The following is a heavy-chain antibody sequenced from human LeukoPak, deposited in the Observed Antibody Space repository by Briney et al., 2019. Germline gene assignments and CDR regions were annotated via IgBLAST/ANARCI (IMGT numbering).Heavy chain of an antibody. J-gene: IGHJ4*02. V-gene: IGHV4-38-2*01. Sequence: PSETLSLTCAVSGYSISSGYYWGWIRQPPGKGLEWIGEINHSGSTNYNPSLKSRVTISVDTSKNQFSLKLSSVTAADTAVYYCARDGGGYWGQGTLVTVSS. CDR1: GYSISSGYY. CDR3: ARDGGGY. D-gene: IGHD5-24*01. CDR2: INHSGST.